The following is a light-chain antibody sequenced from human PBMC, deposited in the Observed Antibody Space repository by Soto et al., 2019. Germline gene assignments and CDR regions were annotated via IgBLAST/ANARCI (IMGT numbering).Light chain of an antibody. V-gene: IGKV1-39*01. CDR1: QSISSY. J-gene: IGKJ1*01. CDR2: AAS. Sequence: DIQMTQSPSSLSASVGDRVTITCRASQSISSYLNWYQQKPGKAPKLLIYAASSLQSGVPSRFSGSGSGTDFTLTISSLQPEDFATYSCQPSSSPPRPSGQGPRVDIK. CDR3: QPSSSPPRP.